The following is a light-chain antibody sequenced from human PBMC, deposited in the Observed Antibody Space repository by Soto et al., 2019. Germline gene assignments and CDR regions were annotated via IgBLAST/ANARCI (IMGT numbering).Light chain of an antibody. CDR3: SSYGGSNTVV. CDR1: SSDVGGYNY. Sequence: QSVLTQPPSASGSPGQSVTISCTGSSSDVGGYNYVSWYQQHPGKAPKLMIYEVSKRPSGVPDRLSGSKSGNTASLTVSGLQAEDEAEYYCSSYGGSNTVVFGGGTQLTVL. V-gene: IGLV2-8*01. CDR2: EVS. J-gene: IGLJ2*01.